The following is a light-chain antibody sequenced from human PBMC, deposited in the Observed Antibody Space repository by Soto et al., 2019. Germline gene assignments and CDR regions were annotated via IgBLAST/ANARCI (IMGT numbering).Light chain of an antibody. CDR3: GTWDTNLSAGV. J-gene: IGLJ2*01. Sequence: QSVLTQPPSVSAAPGQVVTISCSGSSSNIGRNYVSWYQQLPGAAPKLLIYDNDQRPSGIPDRFSGSKSGTSATLAITGLQTGDEAGYYCGTWDTNLSAGVFGGGTKVTVL. CDR2: DND. CDR1: SSNIGRNY. V-gene: IGLV1-51*01.